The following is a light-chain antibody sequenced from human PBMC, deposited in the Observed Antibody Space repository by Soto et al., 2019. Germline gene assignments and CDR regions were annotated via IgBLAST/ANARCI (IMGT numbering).Light chain of an antibody. CDR1: QSVSRNY. CDR3: QQYHNSLWT. V-gene: IGKV3-20*01. CDR2: GAS. Sequence: LVLTQSPGTLSLSPGEKATLSCRASQSVSRNYLAWYQIKPGQAPRLLIYGASTRASGIPERFIGDGSGTEFTLTISRLEPEDLAVYYCQQYHNSLWTFGQGTKVEI. J-gene: IGKJ1*01.